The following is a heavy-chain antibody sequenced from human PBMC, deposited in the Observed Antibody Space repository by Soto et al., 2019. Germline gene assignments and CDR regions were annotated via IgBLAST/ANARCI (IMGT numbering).Heavy chain of an antibody. CDR1: GGTFSSYA. J-gene: IGHJ5*02. V-gene: IGHV1-69*01. D-gene: IGHD5-12*01. CDR3: AREGRRVYSGYDWLDR. Sequence: SVKVSCKASGGTFSSYAISWVRQAPGQGLEWMGGIIPIFGTANYAQKFQGRVTITADESTSTAYMELSSLRSEDTAVYYCAREGRRVYSGYDWLDRWGQGTLVTVSS. CDR2: IIPIFGTA.